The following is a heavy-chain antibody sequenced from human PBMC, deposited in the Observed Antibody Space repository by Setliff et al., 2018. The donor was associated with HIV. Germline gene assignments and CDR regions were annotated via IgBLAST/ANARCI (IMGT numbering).Heavy chain of an antibody. Sequence: KSSETLSLTCTVSGASISSDSWSWIRQSPGKGLEWIGYMYYSGNTNYNPSLKSRVTISVDTSKSQFSLKLNSVTAADTAVYYCARDQSDWFYWGQGTLVTVSS. D-gene: IGHD3-3*01. CDR3: ARDQSDWFY. J-gene: IGHJ4*02. CDR2: MYYSGNT. CDR1: GASISSDS. V-gene: IGHV4-59*01.